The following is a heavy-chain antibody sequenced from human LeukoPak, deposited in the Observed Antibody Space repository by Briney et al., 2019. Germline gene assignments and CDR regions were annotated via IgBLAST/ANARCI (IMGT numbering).Heavy chain of an antibody. Sequence: SETLSLTCTVSGASITTYYWGWIRQPPGKGLEWIGYIYYSGSTDSNPSLKSRVTMSIDTSKNQFSLKLSSVTAADTAVYYCAREGGFYRPLDYSGQGTLVTVSS. CDR2: IYYSGST. D-gene: IGHD3-3*01. J-gene: IGHJ4*02. V-gene: IGHV4-59*01. CDR1: GASITTYY. CDR3: AREGGFYRPLDY.